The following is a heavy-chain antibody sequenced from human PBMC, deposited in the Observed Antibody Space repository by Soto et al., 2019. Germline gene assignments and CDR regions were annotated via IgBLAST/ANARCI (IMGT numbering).Heavy chain of an antibody. CDR1: GYSFTSYW. CDR2: IYPGDSDT. Sequence: GESLKISCQGSGYSFTSYWIGWVRQMPGKGLEWMGIIYPGDSDTRYSPSFQGQVTISADKSISSAYLQWSSLKASDTAIFYCARHEGYYGSPAAGLFDYWGQGTLVTVSS. V-gene: IGHV5-51*01. D-gene: IGHD3-10*01. J-gene: IGHJ4*02. CDR3: ARHEGYYGSPAAGLFDY.